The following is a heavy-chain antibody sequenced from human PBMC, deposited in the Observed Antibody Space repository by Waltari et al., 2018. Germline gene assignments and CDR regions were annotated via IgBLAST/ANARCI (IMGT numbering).Heavy chain of an antibody. Sequence: QVLLVQSGAEVKKPGASVKVSCKASGFTFTNYDINWVRQATGQGLERMGWMNPNSGDTDYAQKFQGRVTITRNTAISTAYMELSRLRSEDTAVYYCARTKYYYDNSGPWAFDIWGQGTMVTVSS. CDR2: MNPNSGDT. V-gene: IGHV1-8*03. CDR1: GFTFTNYD. CDR3: ARTKYYYDNSGPWAFDI. J-gene: IGHJ3*02. D-gene: IGHD3-22*01.